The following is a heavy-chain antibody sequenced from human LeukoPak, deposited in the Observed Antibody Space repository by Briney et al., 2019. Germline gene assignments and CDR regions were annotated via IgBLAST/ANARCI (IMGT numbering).Heavy chain of an antibody. CDR2: IYYSGST. J-gene: IGHJ6*02. Sequence: PSETLSLTCTVSGGSVNSGDSFWSWIRQPPGKGLEWIGNIYYSGSTSYNPSLQSRVTVSIDTSKNQFSLKVRSVTPADTAVYYCARKLGIAVGDYYYYGLDVWGQGTTVTVSS. V-gene: IGHV4-61*08. D-gene: IGHD6-19*01. CDR1: GGSVNSGDSF. CDR3: ARKLGIAVGDYYYYGLDV.